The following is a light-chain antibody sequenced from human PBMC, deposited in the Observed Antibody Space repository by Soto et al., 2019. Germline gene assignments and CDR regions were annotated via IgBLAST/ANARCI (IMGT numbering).Light chain of an antibody. V-gene: IGLV1-44*01. Sequence: QSVLAQPPSASGTPGQTVTISCSGGSSNIKTNGVSWYQQVPGAAPKLLIYSNSQRPSGAPDRFSGSKSGTSASLAISGLQDEHEATYHCSTWDDSLNGLIFGGGTKLTVL. CDR3: STWDDSLNGLI. J-gene: IGLJ2*01. CDR2: SNS. CDR1: SSNIKTNG.